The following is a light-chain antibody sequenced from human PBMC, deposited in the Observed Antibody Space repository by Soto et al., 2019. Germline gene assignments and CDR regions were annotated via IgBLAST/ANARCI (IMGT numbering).Light chain of an antibody. V-gene: IGKV1-5*01. CDR2: AAS. CDR3: QHYDSYLEA. Sequence: FQMPQTPSTLSASVGDRVTMTCRASQSISSWLAWYQQKPGKAPKLLIYAASTLQSGVPSRFSGSGSGTEFTLTIISLQPDDFATYYCQHYDSYLEAFGQGTKVDIK. J-gene: IGKJ1*01. CDR1: QSISSW.